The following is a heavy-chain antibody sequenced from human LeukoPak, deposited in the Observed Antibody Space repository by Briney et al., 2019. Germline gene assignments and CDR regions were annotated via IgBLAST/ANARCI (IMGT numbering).Heavy chain of an antibody. J-gene: IGHJ4*02. Sequence: GGSLRVSCSASGFSFSNYEMYWVRQAPGKGLEYVSAISGNGGSTYYADSVKGRFIISRDNSKNTLYLQMSSLRAEDTAVYYCVKGRTYFYGSGSYIFDYWGQGPLVTVSS. V-gene: IGHV3-64D*09. D-gene: IGHD3-10*01. CDR1: GFSFSNYE. CDR2: ISGNGGST. CDR3: VKGRTYFYGSGSYIFDY.